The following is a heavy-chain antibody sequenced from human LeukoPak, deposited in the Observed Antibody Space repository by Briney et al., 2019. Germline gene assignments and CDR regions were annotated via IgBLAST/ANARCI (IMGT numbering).Heavy chain of an antibody. CDR1: GFTVSSNY. D-gene: IGHD5-24*01. J-gene: IGHJ3*02. Sequence: GGSLRLSCAASGFTVSSNYMSWVRQAPGKGLEWVSVIYSGGSTYYADSVKGRFTISRDNSKNTLYLQMNSLRAEDTAVYYCARDGLQDDYDAFDIWGQGTMVSVCS. CDR3: ARDGLQDDYDAFDI. CDR2: IYSGGST. V-gene: IGHV3-66*02.